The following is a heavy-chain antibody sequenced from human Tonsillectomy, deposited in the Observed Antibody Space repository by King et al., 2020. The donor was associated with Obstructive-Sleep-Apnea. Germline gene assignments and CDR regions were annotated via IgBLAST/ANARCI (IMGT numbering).Heavy chain of an antibody. CDR2: GSGNGHSI. CDR1: GFSFSDYY. CDR3: TRGVFSDF. Sequence: QVQLVESGGGLVKPGGSLRLSCAASGFSFSDYYMNWIRQAPGRGLEWIAFGSGNGHSIYYADSVRGRFSISRDNAKTSLSLQMNSLRADDTALYYCTRGVFSDFWGRGTLVTVSS. J-gene: IGHJ4*02. V-gene: IGHV3-11*01. D-gene: IGHD3-3*01.